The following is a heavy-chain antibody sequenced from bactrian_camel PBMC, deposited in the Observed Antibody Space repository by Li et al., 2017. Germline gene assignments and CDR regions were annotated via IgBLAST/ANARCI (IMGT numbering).Heavy chain of an antibody. V-gene: IGHV3S53*01. CDR2: AASDGSE. D-gene: IGHD2*01. CDR3: AAKGVLTPSLAPDTYND. J-gene: IGHJ4*01. CDR1: GYTPSTYC. Sequence: HVQLVESGGGPVQAGGSLRLSCAASGYTPSTYCMAWFRQAPGKEREGVVVAASDGSESYVNSFWGRFTASKDNANTTLYLHMNNLIPEDTAIYYCAAKGVLTPSLAPDTYNDRGQGTQVTVS.